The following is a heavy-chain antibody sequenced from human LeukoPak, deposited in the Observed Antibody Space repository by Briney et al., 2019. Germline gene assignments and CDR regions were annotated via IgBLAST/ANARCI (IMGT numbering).Heavy chain of an antibody. D-gene: IGHD2-2*01. J-gene: IGHJ6*03. CDR3: ARHVVVPAESYYMDV. CDR1: GFTFNTYS. CDR2: ISSSSRYI. Sequence: PGGSLRLSCAASGFTFNTYSMNWVRQAPGKGLEWVSSISSSSRYIYYADSVRGRFTVSRDNAKNSLYLQMNSLGAEDTAVYYCARHVVVPAESYYMDVWGKGTTVTVSS. V-gene: IGHV3-21*01.